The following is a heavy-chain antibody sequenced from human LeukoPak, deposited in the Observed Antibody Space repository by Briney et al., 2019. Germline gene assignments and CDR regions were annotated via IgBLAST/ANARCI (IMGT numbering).Heavy chain of an antibody. J-gene: IGHJ2*01. D-gene: IGHD3-22*01. V-gene: IGHV3-23*01. Sequence: GGSLRLSCAASGFTFSSYVMTWVRQAPGKGLEWVSGISGSGGSTYYADSVKGRFTPSRDNSKNTLYLRMNGLRAEDTAVYYCAKHYSDGITWYFDLWGRGTLVTVSS. CDR2: ISGSGGST. CDR1: GFTFSSYV. CDR3: AKHYSDGITWYFDL.